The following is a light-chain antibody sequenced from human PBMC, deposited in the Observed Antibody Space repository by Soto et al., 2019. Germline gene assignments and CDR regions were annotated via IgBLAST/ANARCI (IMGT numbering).Light chain of an antibody. CDR2: GAS. J-gene: IGKJ1*01. CDR1: QSVSSN. Sequence: EIVLTRAPATLSSSPGERATLSCRASQSVSSNLAWYQQKPGQAPKLLIYGASTRATGIPARFSGSGSGTDFTLTISRLEPEDFAVYYCQYYGTSPSTFGRGTKVDIK. V-gene: IGKV3-20*01. CDR3: QYYGTSPST.